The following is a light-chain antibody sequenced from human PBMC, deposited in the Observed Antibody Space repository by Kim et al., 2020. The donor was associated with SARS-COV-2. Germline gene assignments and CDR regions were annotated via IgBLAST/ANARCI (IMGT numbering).Light chain of an antibody. CDR2: DAS. CDR1: HAISTY. V-gene: IGKV1-5*01. CDR3: QEYQTYN. J-gene: IGKJ1*01. Sequence: LAASVGDRVTITCRDSHAISTYLAWYQQKPGKAPDLLTYDASSLEAGVPSRFSGRGSGTEFTLTITSLQPDDFATYYCQEYQTYNFGQGTKVDIK.